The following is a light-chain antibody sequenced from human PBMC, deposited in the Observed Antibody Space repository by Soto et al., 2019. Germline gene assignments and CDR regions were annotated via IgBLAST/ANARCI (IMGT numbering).Light chain of an antibody. V-gene: IGLV1-44*01. J-gene: IGLJ1*01. CDR2: TTH. CDR3: ATWDGGLSGPFV. Sequence: QSVLTQPPSASGTPGQRATISCCGSNSNIGSDIVNCYPLLPGATPAVLINTTHQRPSGAPERFSGSKSGTSASLAISGLQSGDAANSSCATWDGGLSGPFVFGTGSTVTVL. CDR1: NSNIGSDI.